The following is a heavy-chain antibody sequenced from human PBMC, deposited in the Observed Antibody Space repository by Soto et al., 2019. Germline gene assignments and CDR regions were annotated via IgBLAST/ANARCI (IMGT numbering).Heavy chain of an antibody. CDR3: ARVKVRFLEWLGSEG. V-gene: IGHV1-69*12. CDR2: IIPIFGTA. Sequence: QVQLVQSGAEVKKPGSSVKVSCKASGGTFSSYAFSWVRQAPGQGLEWMGGIIPIFGTANYAQKFQGRVTITADESTSTAYMGLSSVRSEDTAVYYCARVKVRFLEWLGSEGWGKGTLVTVSS. J-gene: IGHJ4*02. CDR1: GGTFSSYA. D-gene: IGHD3-3*01.